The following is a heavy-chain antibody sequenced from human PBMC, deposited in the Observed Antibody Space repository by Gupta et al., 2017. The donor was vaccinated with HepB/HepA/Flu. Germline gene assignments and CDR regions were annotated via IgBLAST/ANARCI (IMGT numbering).Heavy chain of an antibody. CDR3: ATAFPDCSSTSCYERALDY. CDR1: GYTLTELS. CDR2: FDPEDGET. Sequence: QVQLVQSGAEVKKPGASVKVSCKVSGYTLTELSMHWVRQAPGKGLEWMGGFDPEDGETIYAQKFQGRVTMTEDTSTDTAYMELSSLRSEDTAVYYCATAFPDCSSTSCYERALDYWGQGTLVTVSS. V-gene: IGHV1-24*01. J-gene: IGHJ4*02. D-gene: IGHD2-2*01.